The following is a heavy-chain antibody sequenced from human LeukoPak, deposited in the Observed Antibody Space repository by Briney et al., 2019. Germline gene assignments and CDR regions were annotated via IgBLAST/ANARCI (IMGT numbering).Heavy chain of an antibody. V-gene: IGHV1-69*04. CDR3: ARRGLDIVVVPAAFDAFDI. J-gene: IGHJ3*02. D-gene: IGHD2-2*01. CDR1: GGTFSSYA. CDR2: IIPILGIA. Sequence: GASVKVSCKASGGTFSSYAISWVRQAPGQGLEWMGRIIPILGIANYAQKFQGRVTITADKSTSTAYMELSSLRSEDTAVYYCARRGLDIVVVPAAFDAFDIWGQGTMVTVSS.